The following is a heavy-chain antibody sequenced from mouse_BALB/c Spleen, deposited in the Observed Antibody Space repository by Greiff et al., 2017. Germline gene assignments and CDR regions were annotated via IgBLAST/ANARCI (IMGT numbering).Heavy chain of an antibody. CDR1: GYTFTSYW. CDR3: ARKEYDYDGAMDY. CDR2: IYPGDGDT. D-gene: IGHD2-4*01. Sequence: VKLQESGAELARPGASVKLSCKASGYTFTSYWMQWVKQRPGQGLEWIGAIYPGDGDTRYTQKFKGKATLTADKSSSTAYMQLSSLASEDSAVYYCARKEYDYDGAMDYWGQGTSVTVSS. V-gene: IGHV1-87*01. J-gene: IGHJ4*01.